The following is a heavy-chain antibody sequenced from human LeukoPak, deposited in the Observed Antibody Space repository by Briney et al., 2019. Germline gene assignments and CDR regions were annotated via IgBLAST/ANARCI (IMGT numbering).Heavy chain of an antibody. D-gene: IGHD3-22*01. CDR2: INHSGST. Sequence: KPSETLSLTCAVYGGSFSGYYWSWIGQPPGKGLEWIGEINHSGSTNYNPSLKSRVTISVDTSKNQFSLKLSSVTAADTAVYYCARAGYYDSSGYYFGYGMDVWGQGTTVTVSS. CDR3: ARAGYYDSSGYYFGYGMDV. J-gene: IGHJ6*02. V-gene: IGHV4-34*01. CDR1: GGSFSGYY.